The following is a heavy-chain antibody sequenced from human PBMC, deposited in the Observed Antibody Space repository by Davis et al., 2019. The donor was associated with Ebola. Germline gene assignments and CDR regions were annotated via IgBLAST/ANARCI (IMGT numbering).Heavy chain of an antibody. V-gene: IGHV1-8*01. CDR1: GGTFTSYD. CDR2: MNPNSGNP. J-gene: IGHJ5*02. D-gene: IGHD6-19*01. CDR3: ARGLSGWGGNWFDP. Sequence: ASVKVSCKASGGTFTSYDINWVRQATGQGLEWMGWMNPNSGNPGYAQKFQGRVTMTRNTSISTAYMELSSLRSEDTAVYYCARGLSGWGGNWFDPWGQGTLVTVSS.